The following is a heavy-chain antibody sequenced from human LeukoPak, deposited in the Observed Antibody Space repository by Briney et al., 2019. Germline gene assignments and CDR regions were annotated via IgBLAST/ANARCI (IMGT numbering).Heavy chain of an antibody. CDR2: IRYDGSNK. J-gene: IGHJ4*02. CDR1: GFTFSSYG. Sequence: GGSLRLSCAASGFTFSSYGMSWVRQAPGKGLEWVAFIRYDGSNKYYADSVKGRFTISRDNSKNTLYLQMNSLRAEDTAVYYCATITAMVTWGNYWGQGTLVTVSS. CDR3: ATITAMVTWGNY. D-gene: IGHD5-18*01. V-gene: IGHV3-30*02.